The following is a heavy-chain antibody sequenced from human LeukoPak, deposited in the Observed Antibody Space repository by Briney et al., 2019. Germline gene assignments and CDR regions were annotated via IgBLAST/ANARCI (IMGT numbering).Heavy chain of an antibody. CDR1: GFSFSTYS. D-gene: IGHD6-19*01. V-gene: IGHV3-23*01. J-gene: IGHJ4*02. CDR2: ISASGGDT. Sequence: PGGSLRLSCAASGFSFSTYSFSWVRQAPGKGLEWVSGISASGGDTFYADSVKGRFTISRDNSKNTLYLQMNSLRAEDTAVYFCASQRHHRVAVAGSFDYWGQGTLVSVSP. CDR3: ASQRHHRVAVAGSFDY.